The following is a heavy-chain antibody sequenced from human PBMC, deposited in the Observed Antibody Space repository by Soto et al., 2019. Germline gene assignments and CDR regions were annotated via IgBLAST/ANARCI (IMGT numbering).Heavy chain of an antibody. CDR3: ARVRWLSCSSTSCYGMDV. J-gene: IGHJ6*02. Sequence: GGSLRLSCAASGFTFSSYEMNWVRQAPGKGLEWVSYISSSGSTIYYADSVKGRFTISRDNAKNSLYLQMNGLRAEDTAVYYCARVRWLSCSSTSCYGMDVWGQGTTVTVSS. CDR1: GFTFSSYE. CDR2: ISSSGSTI. D-gene: IGHD2-2*01. V-gene: IGHV3-48*03.